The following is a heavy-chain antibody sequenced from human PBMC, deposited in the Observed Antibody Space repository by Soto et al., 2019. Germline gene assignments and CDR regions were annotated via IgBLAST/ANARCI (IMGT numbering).Heavy chain of an antibody. CDR2: IKQDGSEK. V-gene: IGHV3-7*05. CDR3: ARVVMRRVVRGVISWFDP. Sequence: GGSLRLSCAASGFTFSSYWMSWVRQAPGKGLEWVANIKQDGSEKYYVDSVKGRFTISRDNAKNSLYLQMNSLRAEDTAGYYCARVVMRRVVRGVISWFDPWGQGTLVTVSS. J-gene: IGHJ5*02. D-gene: IGHD3-10*01. CDR1: GFTFSSYW.